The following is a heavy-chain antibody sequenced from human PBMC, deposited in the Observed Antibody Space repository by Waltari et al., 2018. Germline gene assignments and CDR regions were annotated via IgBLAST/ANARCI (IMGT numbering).Heavy chain of an antibody. V-gene: IGHV4-39*01. CDR1: GASVSSSS. CDR2: MHTNGNT. CDR3: ARLPTGYPNWVDP. D-gene: IGHD6-13*01. Sequence: QLQLQESGPGLVKPSETLSLSCFVSGASVSSSSWARVRQSPGKGLEWIGTMHTNGNTYYNPSLNSRVSISVDMSKNQFSLKLSSLTAADTAVYYCARLPTGYPNWVDPWGQGTLVTVSS. J-gene: IGHJ5*02.